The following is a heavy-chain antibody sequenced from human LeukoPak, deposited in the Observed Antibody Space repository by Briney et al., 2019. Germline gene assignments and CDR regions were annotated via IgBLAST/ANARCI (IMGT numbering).Heavy chain of an antibody. J-gene: IGHJ4*02. CDR1: GFTVSSNY. D-gene: IGHD2-15*01. V-gene: IGHV3-53*01. CDR2: IYSDGST. Sequence: GGSLRLSCAASGFTVSSNYMSWVRQAPGKGLECVSVIYSDGSTYYADSVKGRFTISRDSSKNTLYIQINNLKPENTAHDHCASAFCSDGSSCGFDYWGQGTLVTVSS. CDR3: ASAFCSDGSSCGFDY.